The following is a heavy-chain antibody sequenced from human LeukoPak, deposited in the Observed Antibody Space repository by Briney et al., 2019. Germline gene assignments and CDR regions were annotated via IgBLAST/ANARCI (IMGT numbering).Heavy chain of an antibody. D-gene: IGHD2-15*01. CDR3: AKDGS. CDR1: GFTFDDYA. J-gene: IGHJ4*02. Sequence: PGGSLRLSCAASGFTFDDYAMHWVRQAPGKGLEWVSGISWNSGSIGYADSVKGRFTISRDNAKNSLYLQMNSLRAEDTALYYRAKDGSWGQGTLVTVSS. CDR2: ISWNSGSI. V-gene: IGHV3-9*01.